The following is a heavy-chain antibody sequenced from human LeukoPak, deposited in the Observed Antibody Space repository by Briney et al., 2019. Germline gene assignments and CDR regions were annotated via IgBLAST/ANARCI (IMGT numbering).Heavy chain of an antibody. CDR3: AKLGDILTGYPYYFDY. J-gene: IGHJ4*02. D-gene: IGHD3-9*01. Sequence: PGGSLRLSCAASGFTFSSYAMSWVRQAPGKGLEWVSPISGSGSNTYYADSVKGRFTISRDNSKNTLYLQMNSLRAEDTAVYYCAKLGDILTGYPYYFDYWGQGILVTVSS. CDR1: GFTFSSYA. CDR2: ISGSGSNT. V-gene: IGHV3-23*01.